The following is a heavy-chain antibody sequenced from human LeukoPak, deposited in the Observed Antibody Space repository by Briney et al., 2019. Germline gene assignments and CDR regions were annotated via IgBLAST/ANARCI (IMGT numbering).Heavy chain of an antibody. Sequence: GGSLRLSCAASRFTFSSYSMNWVRQAPGKGLEWVSSISSTSSYITYADSVKGRFTISRDNAKNSLYLQMNSLRAEDTAVYYCARHSNPFTMVRGVRSAPFDPWGQGTLVTVSS. J-gene: IGHJ5*02. CDR1: RFTFSSYS. V-gene: IGHV3-21*01. CDR2: ISSTSSYI. D-gene: IGHD3-10*01. CDR3: ARHSNPFTMVRGVRSAPFDP.